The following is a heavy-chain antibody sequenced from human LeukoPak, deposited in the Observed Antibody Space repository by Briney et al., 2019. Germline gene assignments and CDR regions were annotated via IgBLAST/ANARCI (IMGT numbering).Heavy chain of an antibody. CDR3: AKDHAHYYGSGSYFDY. CDR1: GFTFSSYG. Sequence: GGSLRLSCAASGFTFSSYGMHWVRQAPGKGLEWVAVISYDGSNKYYADSVKGRFTISRDNSKNTLYPQMNSLRAEDTAVYYCAKDHAHYYGSGSYFDYWGQGTLVTVSS. V-gene: IGHV3-30*18. D-gene: IGHD3-10*01. J-gene: IGHJ4*02. CDR2: ISYDGSNK.